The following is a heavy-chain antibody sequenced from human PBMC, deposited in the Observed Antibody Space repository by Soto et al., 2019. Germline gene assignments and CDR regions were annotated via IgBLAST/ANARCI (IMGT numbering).Heavy chain of an antibody. Sequence: SETLSLTCAVYSGSFSGHYWSWIRQPPGKGLEWIGEINHSGSTNYNPSLKSRVTMSVDTSKKQFSLKLTSVTAADTAVYYCARLYYYDSSGYHFDGGDYWGQGTLVTVS. V-gene: IGHV4-34*01. CDR3: ARLYYYDSSGYHFDGGDY. CDR1: SGSFSGHY. CDR2: INHSGST. D-gene: IGHD3-22*01. J-gene: IGHJ4*02.